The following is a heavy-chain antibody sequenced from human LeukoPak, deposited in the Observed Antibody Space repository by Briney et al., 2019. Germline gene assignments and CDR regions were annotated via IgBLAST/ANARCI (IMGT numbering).Heavy chain of an antibody. CDR2: INHSGST. J-gene: IGHJ6*02. CDR1: GGSFSGYY. D-gene: IGHD1-14*01. CDR3: ARRDLTGNYGMDV. V-gene: IGHV4-34*01. Sequence: SETLSLTCAVYGGSFSGYYWSWIHQPPGKGLEWIGEINHSGSTNYNPSLKSRVTISVDTSKNQFSLKLSSVTAADTAVYYCARRDLTGNYGMDVWGQGTTVTVSS.